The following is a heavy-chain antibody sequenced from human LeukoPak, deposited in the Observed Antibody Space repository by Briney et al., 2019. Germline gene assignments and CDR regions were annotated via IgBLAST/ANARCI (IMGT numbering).Heavy chain of an antibody. D-gene: IGHD3-22*01. V-gene: IGHV3-23*01. CDR2: ISASGGSP. Sequence: GGSLRLSCAASGFTFSSYAMSWVRQAPGKGLDWVSGISASGGSPYYADSVKGRFTISRDNSKNTLYLQMNSLRAEDTAVYYCAKRNYDSSGYYPHYFDYWGQGTLVTVSS. CDR1: GFTFSSYA. CDR3: AKRNYDSSGYYPHYFDY. J-gene: IGHJ4*02.